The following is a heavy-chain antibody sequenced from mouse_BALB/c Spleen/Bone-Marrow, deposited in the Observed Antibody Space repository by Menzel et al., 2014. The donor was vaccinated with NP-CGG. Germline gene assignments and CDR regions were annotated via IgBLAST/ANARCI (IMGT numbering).Heavy chain of an antibody. J-gene: IGHJ4*01. V-gene: IGHV1-37*01. CDR3: GKGYGNYAYAMDY. D-gene: IGHD2-10*02. CDR1: GYSFTGYF. Sequence: EVQLQQSGPELVKPGASVKISCKASGYSFTGYFMNWVKQSHGKSLEWIGRINPYNGDTFYNQKFKGKATLTVDKSSSTAHMELLSLTSEDSAVYYCGKGYGNYAYAMDYWGQGTSVTVSS. CDR2: INPYNGDT.